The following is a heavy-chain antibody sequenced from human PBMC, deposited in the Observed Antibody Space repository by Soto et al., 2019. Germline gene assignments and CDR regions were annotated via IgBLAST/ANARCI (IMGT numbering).Heavy chain of an antibody. CDR1: GYSFTSYW. CDR2: IYPGDSDT. CDR3: ARGGIAVAGTGGHDY. Sequence: GESLKISCKGSGYSFTSYWIGWVRQMPGKGLEWMGIIYPGDSDTRYSPSFQGQVTISADKSISTAYLQWSSLKASETAMYYCARGGIAVAGTGGHDYWGQGTLVTVSS. J-gene: IGHJ4*02. D-gene: IGHD6-19*01. V-gene: IGHV5-51*01.